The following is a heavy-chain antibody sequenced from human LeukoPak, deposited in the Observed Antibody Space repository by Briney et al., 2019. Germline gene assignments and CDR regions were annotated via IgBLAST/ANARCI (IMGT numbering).Heavy chain of an antibody. V-gene: IGHV3-21*01. J-gene: IGHJ6*03. CDR1: GFTFSSYS. CDR2: ISINSGDI. D-gene: IGHD2-2*01. Sequence: PGGSLRLSCAASGFTFSSYSMNWVRQAPGKGLESVSSISINSGDIYYADSVKARFTISRDNAKNSLYLRMNSLSAEDTAVYYCARALGDIVVVPAAADYYYYYMDVWGEGATVTVSS. CDR3: ARALGDIVVVPAAADYYYYYMDV.